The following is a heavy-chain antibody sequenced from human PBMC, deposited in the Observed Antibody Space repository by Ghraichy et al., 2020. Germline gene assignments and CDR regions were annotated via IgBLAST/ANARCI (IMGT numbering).Heavy chain of an antibody. CDR1: GISFSGYS. Sequence: GESLKISCAASGISFSGYSMKWVRQAPGKGLEWVSSISSSSKYRYYADSVKGRFNISRDNAKNSLFLQMNSPRAEDTAVYYCARGLGCRGGSCYKIYYYYYGLDVWGQGTTVTVSS. V-gene: IGHV3-21*01. CDR3: ARGLGCRGGSCYKIYYYYYGLDV. CDR2: ISSSSKYR. D-gene: IGHD2-15*01. J-gene: IGHJ6*02.